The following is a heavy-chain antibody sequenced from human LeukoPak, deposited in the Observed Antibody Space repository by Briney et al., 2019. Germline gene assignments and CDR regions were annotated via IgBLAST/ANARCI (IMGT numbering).Heavy chain of an antibody. CDR2: IYYSGST. J-gene: IGHJ6*02. CDR1: GGSISSGGYY. V-gene: IGHV4-61*08. Sequence: SETLSLTCTVSGGSISSGGYYWSWIRQHPGKGLEWIGYIYYSGSTNYNPSLKSRVTISVDTSKNQFSLKLSSVTAADTAVYYCARLADYGMDVWGQGTTVTVSS. CDR3: ARLADYGMDV.